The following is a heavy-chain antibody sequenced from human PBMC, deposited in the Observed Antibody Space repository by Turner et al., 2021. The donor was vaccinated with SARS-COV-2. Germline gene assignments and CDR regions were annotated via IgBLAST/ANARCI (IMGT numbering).Heavy chain of an antibody. Sequence: QLQLQESGPGLVKPSETLSLTCPVSGGTLSSSSYYWGWHRQPPGKGREWIGSIYYSGSTYYNPSLKSRVTISVDTSKNQFSLKLSSVTAADTAVYYCARLPVGYYGSGSYYHYGMDVWGQGTTVTVSS. D-gene: IGHD3-10*01. J-gene: IGHJ6*02. CDR1: GGTLSSSSYY. CDR3: ARLPVGYYGSGSYYHYGMDV. CDR2: IYYSGST. V-gene: IGHV4-39*01.